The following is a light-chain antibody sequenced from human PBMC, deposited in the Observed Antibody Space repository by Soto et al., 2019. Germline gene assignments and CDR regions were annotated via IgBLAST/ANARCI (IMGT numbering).Light chain of an antibody. V-gene: IGLV2-14*01. CDR1: SSDVGGYNH. Sequence: QSALTQPASVSGSPGQSITISCTGTSSDVGGYNHVSWYQQHPGKAPKLIIYDVRNRPSGVSNRLSGSKSGNTASLTICVLHADDEADYYCCSYTSSSIRVFGGGTKVTVL. CDR2: DVR. J-gene: IGLJ3*02. CDR3: CSYTSSSIRV.